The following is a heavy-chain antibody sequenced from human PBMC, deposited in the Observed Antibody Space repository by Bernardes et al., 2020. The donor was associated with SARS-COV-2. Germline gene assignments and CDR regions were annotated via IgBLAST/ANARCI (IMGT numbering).Heavy chain of an antibody. V-gene: IGHV4-59*08. CDR2: IYYSGST. Sequence: SDTLSLTCTVSGGSLSTYYWSWLRQPPGKGLEWIGYIYYSGSTNYNPSLKSRVTISVDTSKNQFSLKLTSVTAADTAVYYCARHVKVGASIASYFYGLDVWGQGTTVPVSS. CDR1: GGSLSTYY. J-gene: IGHJ6*02. CDR3: ARHVKVGASIASYFYGLDV. D-gene: IGHD1-26*01.